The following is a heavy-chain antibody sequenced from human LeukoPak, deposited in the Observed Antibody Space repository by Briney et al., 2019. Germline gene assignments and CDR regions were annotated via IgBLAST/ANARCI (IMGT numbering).Heavy chain of an antibody. CDR2: INPSGGST. Sequence: ASVKVSCKASGYTFTSYYMHWVRQAPGQGLEWMGIINPSGGSTSYAQKFQGRVTITRDTSTSTVYMELSSLRSEDTAVYYCARAVKWELLDYGMDVWGQGTTVTVSS. CDR3: ARAVKWELLDYGMDV. V-gene: IGHV1-46*01. D-gene: IGHD1-26*01. CDR1: GYTFTSYY. J-gene: IGHJ6*02.